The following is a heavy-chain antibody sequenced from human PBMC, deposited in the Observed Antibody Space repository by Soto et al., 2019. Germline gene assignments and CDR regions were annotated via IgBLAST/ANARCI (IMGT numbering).Heavy chain of an antibody. V-gene: IGHV4-39*01. CDR1: GGSISSSSYY. Sequence: SETLSLTCTVSGGSISSSSYYWGWIRQPPGKGLEWIGSIYYSGSTYYNPSLKSRVTISVDTSKNQFSLKLSSVTAADTAVYYCASLLLWFGELWRGVLDYWGQGTLVTVSS. J-gene: IGHJ4*02. CDR2: IYYSGST. D-gene: IGHD3-10*01. CDR3: ASLLLWFGELWRGVLDY.